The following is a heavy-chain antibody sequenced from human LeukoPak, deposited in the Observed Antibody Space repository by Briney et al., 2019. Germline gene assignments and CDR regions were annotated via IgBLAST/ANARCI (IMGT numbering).Heavy chain of an antibody. CDR1: GFTVSSNY. CDR2: IYHSGST. Sequence: LRLSCAASGFTVSSNYMSWIRQPPGKGLEWIGYIYHSGSTYYNPSLKSRVTISVDRSKNQFSLKLSSVTAADTAVYYCARGMAAAGSEDAFDIWGQGTMVTVSS. V-gene: IGHV4-30-2*01. J-gene: IGHJ3*02. CDR3: ARGMAAAGSEDAFDI. D-gene: IGHD6-13*01.